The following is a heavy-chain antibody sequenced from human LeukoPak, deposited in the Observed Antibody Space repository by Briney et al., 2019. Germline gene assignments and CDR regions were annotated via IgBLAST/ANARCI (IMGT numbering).Heavy chain of an antibody. D-gene: IGHD6-13*01. CDR1: GASISTYY. Sequence: SETLSLTCTVSGASISTYYWSWIRQPPGKGLEWIGYIYYSGNTNYNPSLKSRVTMSIDTSKNQFSLMLSSLTAADTAVYYCAREEGAPIAAANVWGLGTMVTVSS. J-gene: IGHJ3*01. V-gene: IGHV4-59*01. CDR3: AREEGAPIAAANV. CDR2: IYYSGNT.